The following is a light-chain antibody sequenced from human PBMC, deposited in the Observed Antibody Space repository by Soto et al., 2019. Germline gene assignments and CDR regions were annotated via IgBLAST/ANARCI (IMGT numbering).Light chain of an antibody. J-gene: IGKJ1*01. CDR3: QHYNCYSVA. CDR1: QTISSW. Sequence: DIQMTQSPSTLSGSVGDRVTISCRASQTISSWLAWYQQKPGKAPKLLIYKASTLKSGVPSRFSGSGSGTEFTLTISSVQPDDFATYYCQHYNCYSVAFGQGTKVELK. CDR2: KAS. V-gene: IGKV1-5*03.